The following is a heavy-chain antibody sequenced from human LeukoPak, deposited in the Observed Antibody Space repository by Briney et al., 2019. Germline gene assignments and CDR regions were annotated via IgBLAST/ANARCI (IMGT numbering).Heavy chain of an antibody. CDR1: GFXFSNYV. CDR3: ARAFGLTDY. CDR2: ISSSSSTI. J-gene: IGHJ4*02. V-gene: IGHV3-48*02. Sequence: GGSLRLSCAASGFXFSNYVISWVRQAPGKGLEWVSYISSSSSTIYYADSVKGRFTISRDNAKNSLYLQMNSLRDEDTAVYYCARAFGLTDYWGQGTLVTVSS. D-gene: IGHD3/OR15-3a*01.